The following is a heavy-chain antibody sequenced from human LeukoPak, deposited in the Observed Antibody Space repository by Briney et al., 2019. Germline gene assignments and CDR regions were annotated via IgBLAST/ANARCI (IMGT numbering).Heavy chain of an antibody. CDR3: ARVTTRMVGGYYYYYGMDV. V-gene: IGHV1-2*02. Sequence: ASMKVSCKASGYTFTGYYMHWVRQAPGQGLEWMGWINPNSGGTNYAQKFQGRVTMTRDTSISTAYMELSRLRSDDTAVYYCARVTTRMVGGYYYYYGMDVWGQGTTVTVSS. CDR2: INPNSGGT. D-gene: IGHD3-10*01. CDR1: GYTFTGYY. J-gene: IGHJ6*02.